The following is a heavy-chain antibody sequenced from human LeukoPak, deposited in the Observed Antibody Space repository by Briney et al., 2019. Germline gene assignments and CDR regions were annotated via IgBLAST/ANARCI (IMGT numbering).Heavy chain of an antibody. CDR3: AKDHRFLEWSTSHDY. D-gene: IGHD3-3*01. Sequence: AGGSLRLSCAASGFTFSSYAMSWVRQAPGKGLEWVSAISGSGGSTYYADSVKGRFTISIDNSKNTLYLQMNSLRAEDTAVYYCAKDHRFLEWSTSHDYWGPGTLVTVSS. CDR2: ISGSGGST. J-gene: IGHJ4*02. V-gene: IGHV3-23*01. CDR1: GFTFSSYA.